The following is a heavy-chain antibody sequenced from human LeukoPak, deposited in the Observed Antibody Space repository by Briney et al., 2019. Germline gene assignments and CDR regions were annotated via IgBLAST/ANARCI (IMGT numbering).Heavy chain of an antibody. J-gene: IGHJ4*02. CDR1: GFTVSSNY. Sequence: GGSLRLSCAASGFTVSSNYMSWVRQAPGKGLGWVSVIYSGGSTYDADSVKGRFTISRHNSKNTLYLQMNSLRAKDTAVYYCARATGTSSGYSDYWGQGTLVTVSS. CDR2: IYSGGST. D-gene: IGHD3-22*01. V-gene: IGHV3-53*04. CDR3: ARATGTSSGYSDY.